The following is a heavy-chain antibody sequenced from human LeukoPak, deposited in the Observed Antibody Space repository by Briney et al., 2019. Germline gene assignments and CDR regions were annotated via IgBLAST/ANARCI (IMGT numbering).Heavy chain of an antibody. CDR2: IYTDGST. J-gene: IGHJ4*02. CDR1: GFTVSSNY. D-gene: IGHD6-19*01. CDR3: AREDIRLDYFDY. Sequence: GGSLRLSCAVSGFTVSSNYMSWVRQARQAPGKGLEWVSVIYTDGSTYYANSVKGRFTISRDISKNTLYLQMNSLRVEDTAVYYCAREDIRLDYFDYWGQGTLVTVSS. V-gene: IGHV3-66*01.